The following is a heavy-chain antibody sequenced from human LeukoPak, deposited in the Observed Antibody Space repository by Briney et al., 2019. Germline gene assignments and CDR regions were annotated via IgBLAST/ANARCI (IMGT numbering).Heavy chain of an antibody. J-gene: IGHJ4*02. CDR3: ARAVDDYIWGSYRHYYFDY. V-gene: IGHV5-51*01. D-gene: IGHD3-16*02. CDR1: GYSFTSYW. Sequence: GESLKISCKCSGYSFTSYWIGWVRQLPGKGLEWMGIIYPGDSDTRYSPSFQGQVTISADKSISTAYLQWSSLKASDTAMYYCARAVDDYIWGSYRHYYFDYWGQGTLVTVSS. CDR2: IYPGDSDT.